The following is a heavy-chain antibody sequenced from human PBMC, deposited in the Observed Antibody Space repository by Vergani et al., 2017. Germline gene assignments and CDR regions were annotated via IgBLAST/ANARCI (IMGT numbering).Heavy chain of an antibody. CDR1: GFTFSSYT. V-gene: IGHV3-30-3*01. D-gene: IGHD6-13*01. CDR2: ISCDGSNK. Sequence: QVQLVESGGGVVQPGRSLRLSCAASGFTFSSYTMHWVRQAPGKGLEWVAVISCDGSNKYYADSVKGRFTISRDNSKNTLYLQMNSLRAEDTAVYYCARGVIAAAGTRYFQHWGQGTLVTVSS. J-gene: IGHJ1*01. CDR3: ARGVIAAAGTRYFQH.